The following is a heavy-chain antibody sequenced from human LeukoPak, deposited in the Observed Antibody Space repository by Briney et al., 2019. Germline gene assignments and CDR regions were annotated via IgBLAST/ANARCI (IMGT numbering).Heavy chain of an antibody. V-gene: IGHV3-23*01. D-gene: IGHD3-10*01. J-gene: IGHJ6*03. CDR1: GFTFSSYA. CDR3: ARDRKGYYYGSGGCMDV. Sequence: GGSLRLSCAASGFTFSSYAMSWVRQAPGQGLGLVSAISGSGGSTCYADSVKGRFTISRDNSKNTLYLQMNSLRAEDAAVYYCARDRKGYYYGSGGCMDVWGKGTTVTVSS. CDR2: ISGSGGST.